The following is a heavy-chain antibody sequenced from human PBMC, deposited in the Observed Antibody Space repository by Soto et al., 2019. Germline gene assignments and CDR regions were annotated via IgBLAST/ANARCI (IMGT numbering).Heavy chain of an antibody. CDR1: GISISSYY. D-gene: IGHD4-17*01. CDR3: ARETYGDYVGYFDP. Sequence: SETLSLTCTFSGISISSYYCSCIRQPPGKGLEWIGYIYYSGSTYYNPSLKSRVIISVDRSKNQFSLKVRSVTAADTAVYYCARETYGDYVGYFDPWGQGIQVTVSS. J-gene: IGHJ5*02. CDR2: IYYSGST. V-gene: IGHV4-59*01.